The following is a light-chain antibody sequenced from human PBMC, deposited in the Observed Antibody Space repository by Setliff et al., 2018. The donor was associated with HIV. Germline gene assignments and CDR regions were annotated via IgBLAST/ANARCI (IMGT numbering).Light chain of an antibody. V-gene: IGLV2-14*03. CDR1: TSDVGSYNF. CDR2: DVT. CDR3: SSYTSSGTPV. J-gene: IGLJ1*01. Sequence: QSVLTQPASVSGSPGQSITISCTGTTSDVGSYNFVSWYQQHPGKAPKLMIYDVTNRPSGVSNRFSGSKSGNTASLTISGLQAEDEADYYCSSYTSSGTPVFGTGTKVTVL.